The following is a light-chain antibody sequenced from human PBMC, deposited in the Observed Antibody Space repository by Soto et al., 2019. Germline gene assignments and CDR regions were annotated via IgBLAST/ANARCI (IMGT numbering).Light chain of an antibody. CDR1: SSDVGGYNY. V-gene: IGLV2-8*01. CDR3: QSYDSSLSPYWV. J-gene: IGLJ3*02. Sequence: QSVLTQPPSASGSPGQSVTISCTGTSSDVGGYNYVSWYQQHPGKAPKLMIYEVSKRPSGVPDRFSGSKSGNTASLTVSGLQAEDEADYYCQSYDSSLSPYWVFGGGTKVTVL. CDR2: EVS.